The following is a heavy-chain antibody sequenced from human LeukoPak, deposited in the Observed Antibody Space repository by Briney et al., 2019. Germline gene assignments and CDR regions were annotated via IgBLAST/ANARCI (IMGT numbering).Heavy chain of an antibody. J-gene: IGHJ6*02. D-gene: IGHD6-19*01. CDR3: AKDGSSGWYAPPYYYYYGMDV. CDR1: GLTFSGYG. Sequence: GGSLRLSCAVSGLTFSGYGMNWVRQAPGKGLEWVAYVRNDGNHKDYADSVKGRFTISRDNSKNTLYMQMNSLRAEDTAVYYCAKDGSSGWYAPPYYYYYGMDVWGQGTTVTVSS. CDR2: VRNDGNHK. V-gene: IGHV3-30*02.